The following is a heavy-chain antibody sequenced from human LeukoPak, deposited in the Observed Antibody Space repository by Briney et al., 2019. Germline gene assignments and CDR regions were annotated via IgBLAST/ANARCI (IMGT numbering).Heavy chain of an antibody. J-gene: IGHJ5*02. D-gene: IGHD2-21*02. CDR3: ARNYPGGDYAHNWFDP. CDR1: GGTFSSYA. CDR2: IIPIFGTA. V-gene: IGHV1-69*13. Sequence: SVKVSCKASGGTFSSYAISWVRQAPGQGLEWMGGIIPIFGTANYAQKFQGRVTITADESTSTAYMELSSLRSEDTAVYYCARNYPGGDYAHNWFDPWGQGTLVTVSS.